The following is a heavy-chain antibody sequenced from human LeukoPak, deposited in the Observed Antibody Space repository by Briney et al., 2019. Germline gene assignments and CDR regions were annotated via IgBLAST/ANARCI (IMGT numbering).Heavy chain of an antibody. Sequence: GGSLRLSCAASGFTFSDYYMSRIRQAPGRGLEWVSYISSSSSYTNYADSVKGRFTISRDNAKNSLYLQMNSLRAEDTAVYYCARSGYDILTGYYNYWGQGTLVTVSS. V-gene: IGHV3-11*06. CDR1: GFTFSDYY. CDR2: ISSSSSYT. J-gene: IGHJ4*02. CDR3: ARSGYDILTGYYNY. D-gene: IGHD3-9*01.